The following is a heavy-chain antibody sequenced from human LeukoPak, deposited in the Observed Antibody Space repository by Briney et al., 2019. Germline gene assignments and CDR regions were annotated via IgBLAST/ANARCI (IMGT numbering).Heavy chain of an antibody. V-gene: IGHV1-69*13. CDR1: GGTFSSYA. CDR3: AGEAPTHAIMVRGVITWFDP. J-gene: IGHJ5*02. CDR2: IIPIFGTA. D-gene: IGHD3-10*01. Sequence: SVKVSCKASGGTFSSYAISWVRQAPGQGLEWMGGIIPIFGTANYAQKFQGRVTITADESTSTAYMELSRLRSEDTAVYYCAGEAPTHAIMVRGVITWFDPWGQGTLVTVSS.